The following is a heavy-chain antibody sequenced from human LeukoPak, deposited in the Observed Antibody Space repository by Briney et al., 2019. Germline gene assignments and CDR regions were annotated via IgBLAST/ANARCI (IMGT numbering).Heavy chain of an antibody. J-gene: IGHJ4*02. D-gene: IGHD6-13*01. CDR2: IYYSGST. CDR3: ATYKAAAADY. CDR1: GGSIRSSSYY. V-gene: IGHV4-39*07. Sequence: SETLSLTCTVSGGSIRSSSYYWGWIRQPPGKRLEWIGNIYYSGSTYYNPSLKSRVTISIDTSKNQFSLKLSSVTAADTAVYYCATYKAAAADYWGQGTLVTVSS.